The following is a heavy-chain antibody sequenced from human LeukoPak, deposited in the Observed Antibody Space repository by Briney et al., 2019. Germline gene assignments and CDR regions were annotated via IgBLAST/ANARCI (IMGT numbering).Heavy chain of an antibody. Sequence: GRSLRLSCAASGFIFSSYGMHWVRQAPGKGLEWVAVIWYGGSNKYYADSVKGRFTISRDNSKNTLYLQMNSLRAEDTAVYYCAKDYADTAMVVPPDYWGQGTLVTVSS. J-gene: IGHJ4*02. CDR2: IWYGGSNK. V-gene: IGHV3-33*06. CDR3: AKDYADTAMVVPPDY. CDR1: GFIFSSYG. D-gene: IGHD5-18*01.